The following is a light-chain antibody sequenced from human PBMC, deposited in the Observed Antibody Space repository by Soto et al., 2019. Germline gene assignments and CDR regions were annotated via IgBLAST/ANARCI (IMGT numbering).Light chain of an antibody. Sequence: QAVVTQEPSLTVSPGGTVTLTCGSSTGAVTSGHYPFWFQQKPGQAPRTLIYDTTNKHSWTPARFSGSLLGGKAALTLAGAQTDDEADYYCLLSYSGTNWVFGGGTKLTVL. CDR1: TGAVTSGHY. CDR3: LLSYSGTNWV. V-gene: IGLV7-46*01. J-gene: IGLJ3*02. CDR2: DTT.